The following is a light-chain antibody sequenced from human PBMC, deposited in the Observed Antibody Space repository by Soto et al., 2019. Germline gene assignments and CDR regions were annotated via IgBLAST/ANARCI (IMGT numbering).Light chain of an antibody. CDR3: QQYYSTLVWT. J-gene: IGKJ1*01. Sequence: DIVTTQSPDSLAVSLGERATINCKSSQSVLYSSNNKNYLAWYQQKPGQPPKLLIYWASTRESGVPDRFSGSGSGTDFTLTISSLQAEDVAVYYCQQYYSTLVWTFGQGTKVEIK. CDR1: QSVLYSSNNKNY. V-gene: IGKV4-1*01. CDR2: WAS.